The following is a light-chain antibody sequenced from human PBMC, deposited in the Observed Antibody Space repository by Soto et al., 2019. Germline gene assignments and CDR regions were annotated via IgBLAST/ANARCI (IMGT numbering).Light chain of an antibody. CDR1: SSDVGGYNY. Sequence: QSALTQPPSASGSPGQSVTISCTGTSSDVGGYNYVSWYQQHPGKAPKLMIYEVSNRPSGVPDRFSGSKSGNTASLTVSGLQAEDEADYYCISYAGNKTFLVFGGGSTPTV. CDR3: ISYAGNKTFLV. CDR2: EVS. V-gene: IGLV2-8*01. J-gene: IGLJ2*01.